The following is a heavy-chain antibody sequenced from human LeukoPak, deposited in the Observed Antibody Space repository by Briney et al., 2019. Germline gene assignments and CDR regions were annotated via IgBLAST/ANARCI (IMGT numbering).Heavy chain of an antibody. CDR3: ARDRLCSNYIMSLDP. V-gene: IGHV3-33*01. D-gene: IGHD4-11*01. J-gene: IGHJ5*02. CDR2: IWYDGSNK. Sequence: GRSLRLSCAASGFSFSSYGMHWVRQAPGKGLEWVAVIWYDGSNKFYADFVKGRFTISRDYSKNTMYLQMNSLRTEDTAMYYCARDRLCSNYIMSLDPWGQGTLVTVSS. CDR1: GFSFSSYG.